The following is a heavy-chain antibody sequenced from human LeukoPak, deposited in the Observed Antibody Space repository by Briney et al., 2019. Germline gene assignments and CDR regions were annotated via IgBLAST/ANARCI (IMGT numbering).Heavy chain of an antibody. J-gene: IGHJ4*02. Sequence: PGGSLRLLRAASGFPHSRHWMSWVRQAPGKGLEWVANIKQEGSEKYYVDSAKGRFTISRDNAQNSLDLPMNSLRAEDTTVYYCARGPRSEWRMMTFGGVYFDYWGQGTLVTVSA. CDR2: IKQEGSEK. V-gene: IGHV3-7*03. CDR1: GFPHSRHW. CDR3: ARGPRSEWRMMTFGGVYFDY. D-gene: IGHD3-16*01.